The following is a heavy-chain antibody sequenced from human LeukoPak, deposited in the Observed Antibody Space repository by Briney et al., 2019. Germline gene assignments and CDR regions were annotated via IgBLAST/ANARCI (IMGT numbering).Heavy chain of an antibody. CDR3: AKGADWNNVLYGY. Sequence: GASVKVSCKASGYTFTGYYMHWVRQAPGQGLEWMGWINPNSGDTNYAQKFQGRVTMTRDTSISTAYMELSRLRSDDTAVYYCAKGADWNNVLYGYWGQGTLVTVSS. V-gene: IGHV1-2*02. CDR2: INPNSGDT. CDR1: GYTFTGYY. D-gene: IGHD1/OR15-1a*01. J-gene: IGHJ4*02.